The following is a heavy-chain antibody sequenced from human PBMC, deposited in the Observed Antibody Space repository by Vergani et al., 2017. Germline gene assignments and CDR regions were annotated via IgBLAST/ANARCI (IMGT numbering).Heavy chain of an antibody. Sequence: QVQLVQPGAEVKKPGASVKVSCKASGYTSIAYYMNWVRQAPGQGFEWMGWINPNSGGTNYAQKFQGRVTMTRATSISTAYMELSRLRSDDTAVYYCAALRDDYGDSHYWGQGTLVTVSS. V-gene: IGHV1-2*02. CDR2: INPNSGGT. D-gene: IGHD4-17*01. J-gene: IGHJ4*02. CDR1: GYTSIAYY. CDR3: AALRDDYGDSHY.